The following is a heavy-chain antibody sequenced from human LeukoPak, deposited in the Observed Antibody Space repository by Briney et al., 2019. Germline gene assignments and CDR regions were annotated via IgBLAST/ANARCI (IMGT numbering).Heavy chain of an antibody. V-gene: IGHV3-74*01. Sequence: QTGGSLRLSCAASEFTFSNYAMHWVRQAPGKGLVWVSRINSDGINTSYADSVKGRFTISRDNAKNTLNLQMNSLRAEDTAVYYCARDLGQYYDTSDNWFDPWGQGTLVTVSS. D-gene: IGHD3-22*01. J-gene: IGHJ5*02. CDR1: EFTFSNYA. CDR2: INSDGINT. CDR3: ARDLGQYYDTSDNWFDP.